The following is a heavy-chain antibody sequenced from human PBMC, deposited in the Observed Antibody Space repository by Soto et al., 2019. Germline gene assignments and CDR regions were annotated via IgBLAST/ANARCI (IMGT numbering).Heavy chain of an antibody. D-gene: IGHD3-9*01. CDR1: GYSISSGYY. CDR2: LSHSGRT. Sequence: SETLSLTCAVSGYSISSGYYWGWIRQPPGKGLEWIVSLSHSGRTYYNPSLKSRVTISIDTSKNQFSLKLSSVTAADTAVYYCSRDLVLRYFVWRNNWFDPWGQGTLVTVSS. CDR3: SRDLVLRYFVWRNNWFDP. V-gene: IGHV4-38-2*02. J-gene: IGHJ5*02.